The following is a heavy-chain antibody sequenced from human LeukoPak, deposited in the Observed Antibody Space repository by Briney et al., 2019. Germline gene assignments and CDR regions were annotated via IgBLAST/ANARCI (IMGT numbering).Heavy chain of an antibody. J-gene: IGHJ4*02. D-gene: IGHD6-13*01. V-gene: IGHV3-33*01. CDR2: IWSDGSRQ. CDR3: VRSSTDSSPRNSYFDY. CDR1: GFTFTSYG. Sequence: GGSLRLSCGASGFTFTSYGMHWIRQTPGKGLEWVALIWSDGSRQYYLDSVKGRFTISRDNSKNTVCLQMDSLRVEDTAVYYCVRSSTDSSPRNSYFDYWGQGTLVTVSS.